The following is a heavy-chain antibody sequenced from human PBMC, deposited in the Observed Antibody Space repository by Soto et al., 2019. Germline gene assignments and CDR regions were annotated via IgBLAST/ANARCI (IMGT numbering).Heavy chain of an antibody. CDR1: GYTFTSYG. D-gene: IGHD3-10*01. J-gene: IGHJ4*02. V-gene: IGHV1-18*01. Sequence: QVQLVQSGAEVKKPGASVKVSCKASGYTFTSYGISWVRQAPGQGLEWMGWISAYNGNTNYAQKRQGRVSMTTIRSARTYYLELRSLRSDDTADYYCAREYYYGSVGAYWGQGSLVTVSS. CDR2: ISAYNGNT. CDR3: AREYYYGSVGAY.